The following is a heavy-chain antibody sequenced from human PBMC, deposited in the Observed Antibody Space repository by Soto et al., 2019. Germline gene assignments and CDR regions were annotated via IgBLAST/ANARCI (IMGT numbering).Heavy chain of an antibody. CDR2: ISSSSSYI. CDR3: ARARERDTAMVTSPLDY. J-gene: IGHJ4*02. D-gene: IGHD5-18*01. V-gene: IGHV3-21*01. CDR1: GFTFSSYS. Sequence: GGSLRLSCAASGFTFSSYSMNWVRQAPGKGLEWVSSISSSSSYIYYADSVRGRFTISRDNAKNSLYLQMNSLRAEDTAVYYCARARERDTAMVTSPLDYWGQGTLVTVSS.